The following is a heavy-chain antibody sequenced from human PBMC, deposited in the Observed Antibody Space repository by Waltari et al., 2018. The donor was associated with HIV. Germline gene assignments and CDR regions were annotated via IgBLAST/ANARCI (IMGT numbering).Heavy chain of an antibody. Sequence: QLQLQESGPALVKPSETLSLTCTFSPGYIPQSYYWGWVRQFPGTGLEWIGSIYSNGVSHYAPSLKSRVALSVDMSKNQFSLTLTAVTAADTSRYFCVALRTVTGTIDKWGQGTLVTVS. J-gene: IGHJ4*02. CDR1: PGYIPQSYY. V-gene: IGHV4-39*01. CDR3: VALRTVTGTIDK. D-gene: IGHD6-19*01. CDR2: IYSNGVS.